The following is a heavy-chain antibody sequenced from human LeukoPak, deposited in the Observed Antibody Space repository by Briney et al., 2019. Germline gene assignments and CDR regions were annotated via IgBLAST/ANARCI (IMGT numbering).Heavy chain of an antibody. CDR2: IKSKPDGGTT. D-gene: IGHD3-9*01. CDR1: GFTFSSHW. CDR3: TTDQDYDILTGYFVADDAFDI. J-gene: IGHJ3*02. Sequence: GGSLRLSCAASGFTFSSHWMSWVRQAPGKGLEWVGRIKSKPDGGTTDYAAPVKGRFTISRDDSKNTLYLQMNSLKTEDTAVYYCTTDQDYDILTGYFVADDAFDIWGQGTMVTVSS. V-gene: IGHV3-15*01.